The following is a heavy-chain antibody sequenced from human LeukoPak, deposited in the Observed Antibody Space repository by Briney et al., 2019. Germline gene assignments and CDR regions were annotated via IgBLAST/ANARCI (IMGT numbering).Heavy chain of an antibody. CDR3: SRRPSRSRFDY. CDR1: GGSLSSSGYY. J-gene: IGHJ4*02. CDR2: INHSGST. V-gene: IGHV4-39*07. D-gene: IGHD6-19*01. Sequence: KPSETLSLTCTVSGGSLSSSGYYWGWIRQPPGKGLEWIGEINHSGSTNYNPSLKSRVTVSVDTSKNQFSLKLSSVTAAGTAVYYCSRRPSRSRFDYWGQGALVTVSS.